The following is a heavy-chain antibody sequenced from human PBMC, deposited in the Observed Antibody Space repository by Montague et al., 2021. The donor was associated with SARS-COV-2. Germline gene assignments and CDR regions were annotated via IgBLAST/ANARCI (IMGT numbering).Heavy chain of an antibody. CDR1: GDSIISGFHF. J-gene: IGHJ4*02. V-gene: IGHV4-31*03. Sequence: TLSLICTVSGDSIISGFHFWSWIRQHPEKGLEWIGYIYFSGSSLYNPSLNGRVTMSVDTSMSQFSLNLRSVTAADTAIYYCARQVAATTAFDSWGQGTLVSVSS. D-gene: IGHD1-26*01. CDR3: ARQVAATTAFDS. CDR2: IYFSGSS.